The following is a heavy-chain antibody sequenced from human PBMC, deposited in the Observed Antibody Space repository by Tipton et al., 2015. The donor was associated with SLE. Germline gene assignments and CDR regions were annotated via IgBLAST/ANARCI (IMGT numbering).Heavy chain of an antibody. J-gene: IGHJ5*01. CDR1: GASMNSGSYS. D-gene: IGHD1-26*01. Sequence: TLSLTCSVSGASMNSGSYSWHWIRQPAGKALQWLGHIDSSGNTYYNPSLRSGVSISVDVSRNQFSLTLNSVTAADTATYSCARETGTYYSTWFDSWGQGTLVTVSS. CDR3: ARETGTYYSTWFDS. CDR2: IDSSGNT. V-gene: IGHV4-61*09.